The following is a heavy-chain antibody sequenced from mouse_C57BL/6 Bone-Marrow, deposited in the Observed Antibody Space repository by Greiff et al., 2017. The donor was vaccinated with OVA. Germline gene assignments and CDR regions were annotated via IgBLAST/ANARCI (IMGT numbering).Heavy chain of an antibody. V-gene: IGHV1-64*01. J-gene: IGHJ1*03. Sequence: QVQLQQPGAELVKPGASVKLSCKASGYTFTSYWMHWVKQRPGQGLEWIGMIHPNSGSTNYNAKFKSKATLTVDKSSSTAYMQLSSLTSEDSAVYYCARGGVYYSNYVGWYFDVWGTGTTVTVSS. D-gene: IGHD2-5*01. CDR1: GYTFTSYW. CDR2: IHPNSGST. CDR3: ARGGVYYSNYVGWYFDV.